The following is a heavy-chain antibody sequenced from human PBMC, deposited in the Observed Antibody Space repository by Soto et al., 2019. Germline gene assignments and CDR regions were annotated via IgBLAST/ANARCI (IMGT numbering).Heavy chain of an antibody. V-gene: IGHV3-30*18. D-gene: IGHD3-3*01. CDR1: GFTFSSYG. J-gene: IGHJ4*02. Sequence: GGSLRLSCAASGFTFSSYGMHWVRQAPGKGLEWVAVISYDGSNKYYADSVKGRFTISRDNSKNTLYLQMNSLRAEDTAVYYCAKQGFLEWLLYVEYWGQGTLVTVSS. CDR2: ISYDGSNK. CDR3: AKQGFLEWLLYVEY.